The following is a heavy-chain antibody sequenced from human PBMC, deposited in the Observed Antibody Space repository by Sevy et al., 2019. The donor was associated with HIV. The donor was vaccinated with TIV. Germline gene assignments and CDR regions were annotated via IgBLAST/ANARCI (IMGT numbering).Heavy chain of an antibody. CDR1: GFTFSGSA. Sequence: GESLKISCAASGFTFSGSAMHWVRQASGKGLEWVGRVRGKANTYATAYAASVKGRFTISRHDSKNTAYLQMNSLKTEDTAVYYCTRPRCDSSGCTFDYWGQGILVTVSS. CDR2: VRGKANTYAT. J-gene: IGHJ4*02. CDR3: TRPRCDSSGCTFDY. D-gene: IGHD6-19*01. V-gene: IGHV3-73*01.